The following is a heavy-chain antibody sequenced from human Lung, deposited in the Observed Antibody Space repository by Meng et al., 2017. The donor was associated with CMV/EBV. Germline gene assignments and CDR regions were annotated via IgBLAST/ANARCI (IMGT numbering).Heavy chain of an antibody. CDR3: ARTRIEVEPDGRKIKYYNYGMDV. CDR1: GYTFTTYD. CDR2: MNPNSGNT. Sequence: SXXVSXXASGYTFTTYDINWVRQATGQGLKWMGWMNPNSGNTGYAQKFQGRVTLTRVTSISTAYMELSSLTSDDTAVYYCARTRIEVEPDGRKIKYYNYGMDVXGQGXTVTVSS. J-gene: IGHJ6*02. V-gene: IGHV1-8*01. D-gene: IGHD2-2*01.